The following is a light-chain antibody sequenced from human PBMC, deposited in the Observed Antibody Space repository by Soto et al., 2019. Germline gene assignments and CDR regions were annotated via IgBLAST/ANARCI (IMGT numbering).Light chain of an antibody. CDR3: QQYNNWPWR. CDR2: GAS. J-gene: IGKJ1*01. Sequence: IVLTQSPGTLSLSPGERVTLSFRASQSVSSNYLACYQQKPGQSPTLLMHGASSRATGIPDRFSGSGSGTDFYLAIDRLEPEDAAVYNCQQYNNWPWRFAQGTKVDIK. V-gene: IGKV3-20*01. CDR1: QSVSSNY.